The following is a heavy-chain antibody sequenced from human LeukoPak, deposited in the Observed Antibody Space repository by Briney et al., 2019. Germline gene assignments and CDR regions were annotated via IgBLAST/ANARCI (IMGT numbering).Heavy chain of an antibody. J-gene: IGHJ4*02. CDR1: GLTFSSYA. CDR2: ISGSGGST. D-gene: IGHD3-3*01. Sequence: GGSLRLSCVASGLTFSSYAMSWVRQAPGKGLEWVSAISGSGGSTYYADSVKGRFTISRDNSKNALYLQMNSLRAEDTAVYYCAKVSPDSYDFWSGYFDYWGQGTLVTVSS. CDR3: AKVSPDSYDFWSGYFDY. V-gene: IGHV3-23*01.